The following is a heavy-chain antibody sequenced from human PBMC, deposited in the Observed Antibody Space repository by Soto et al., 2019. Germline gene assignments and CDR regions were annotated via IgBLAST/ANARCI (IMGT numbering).Heavy chain of an antibody. D-gene: IGHD3-10*01. J-gene: IGHJ4*02. CDR2: ISAYNGNT. V-gene: IGHV1-18*01. CDR1: GYTFTSYG. CDR3: AREGTPRWPGDFDY. Sequence: ASVKVSCKASGYTFTSYGISWVRQAPGQGLEWMGWISAYNGNTNYARKLQGRVTMTTDTSTSTAYMELRSLRSDDTAVYYCAREGTPRWPGDFDYWGQGTLVTVSS.